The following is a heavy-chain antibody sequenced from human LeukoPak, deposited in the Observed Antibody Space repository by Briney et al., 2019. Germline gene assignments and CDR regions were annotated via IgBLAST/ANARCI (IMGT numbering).Heavy chain of an antibody. CDR1: GFTFSSYS. V-gene: IGHV3-21*01. D-gene: IGHD2-15*01. CDR2: ISSSSSYI. CDR3: ARDLSVAPVDAFDI. J-gene: IGHJ3*02. Sequence: GRSLRLSCAASGFTFSSYSMNWVSQAPGKGLEWDSSISSSSSYIYYADSVKGRFTISRDNAKNSLYLQMNSLRAEDTAVYYCARDLSVAPVDAFDIWGQGTMVTVSS.